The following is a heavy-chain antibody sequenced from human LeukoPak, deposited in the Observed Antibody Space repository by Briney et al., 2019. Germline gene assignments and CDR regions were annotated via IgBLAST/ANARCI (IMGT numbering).Heavy chain of an antibody. CDR2: ITSDGSST. D-gene: IGHD3-16*01. Sequence: GGSLRLSCAASGFTFSSSWMHWVRQAPGKGLVWVSRITSDGSSTTYADSVKGRFNTARDKGKNTLYLQMDSLRDDDTAVYYCARDPGYESWSPFWGGMDVWGNGTTVSVSS. J-gene: IGHJ6*04. CDR1: GFTFSSSW. CDR3: ARDPGYESWSPFWGGMDV. V-gene: IGHV3-74*01.